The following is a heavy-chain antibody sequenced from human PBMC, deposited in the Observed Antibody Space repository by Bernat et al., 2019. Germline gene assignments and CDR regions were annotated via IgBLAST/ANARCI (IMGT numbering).Heavy chain of an antibody. CDR2: ISHDGSNK. CDR3: AKEGYDFWSGYYRILNWLDP. V-gene: IGHV3-30*18. D-gene: IGHD3-3*01. Sequence: LVESGGGVVQPGRSLRLSCAASGISFSSYGMHWVRQAPGKGLEWVALISHDGSNKYYADSVKGRFTISRDNSKNTLYMHMDSLRAEDTAVYYCAKEGYDFWSGYYRILNWLDPWGQGTLVTVSS. CDR1: GISFSSYG. J-gene: IGHJ5*02.